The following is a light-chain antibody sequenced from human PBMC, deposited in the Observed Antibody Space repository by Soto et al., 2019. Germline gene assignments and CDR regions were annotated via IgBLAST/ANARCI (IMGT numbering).Light chain of an antibody. CDR1: SSDIGAYNY. CDR2: GVT. Sequence: QSVLTQPASVSGSPGQSIIISSTGTSSDIGAYNYVSWYQQYPGKAPKLMIYGVTNRPSGVSNRFSGSKTGNTASLTISGLQAEDEADYYCFSHRSGDSHVFGTGTKVTVL. CDR3: FSHRSGDSHV. J-gene: IGLJ1*01. V-gene: IGLV2-14*01.